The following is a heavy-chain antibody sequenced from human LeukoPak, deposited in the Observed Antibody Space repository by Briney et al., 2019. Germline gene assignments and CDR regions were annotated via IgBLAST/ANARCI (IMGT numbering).Heavy chain of an antibody. D-gene: IGHD3-22*01. CDR3: ASQSSGYYVFNAFDI. V-gene: IGHV5-51*01. CDR1: GYSFTSYW. CDR2: IYPGDSDT. Sequence: PGESLKISCKGSGYSFTSYWIGWVRQMPGKGLEWMGIIYPGDSDTRYSPSFQGQVTISADKSISTAYLQWSSLKASDAAMYYCASQSSGYYVFNAFDIWGQGTMVTVSS. J-gene: IGHJ3*02.